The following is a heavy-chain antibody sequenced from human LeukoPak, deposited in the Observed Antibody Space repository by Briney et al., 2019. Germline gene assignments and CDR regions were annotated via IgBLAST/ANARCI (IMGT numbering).Heavy chain of an antibody. J-gene: IGHJ4*02. V-gene: IGHV3-30*04. CDR2: ISYDGSNK. CDR1: GFTFSSYA. Sequence: GGSLRLSCAASGFTFSSYAMHWVRQAPGKGLEWVAVISYDGSNKYYADSVEGRFTSSRDNSKNTLYLQMNSLRAEDTAVYYCARDPRVPAAPEYYFDYWGQGTLVTVSS. CDR3: ARDPRVPAAPEYYFDY. D-gene: IGHD2-2*01.